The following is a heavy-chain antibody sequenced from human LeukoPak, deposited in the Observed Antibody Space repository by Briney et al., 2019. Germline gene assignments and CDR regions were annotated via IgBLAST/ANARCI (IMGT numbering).Heavy chain of an antibody. J-gene: IGHJ4*02. CDR1: GFTFNSYA. D-gene: IGHD3-22*01. CDR3: AKQYNYYDSSGPFDY. V-gene: IGHV3-23*01. CDR2: ISGSGGST. Sequence: PGGSLRLSCAASGFTFNSYAMSWVRQAPGKGLGWVSTISGSGGSTYYADSVKGRFTISRDNSKNTLYLQMNSLRAEDTAVYYCAKQYNYYDSSGPFDYWGQGTLVTVSS.